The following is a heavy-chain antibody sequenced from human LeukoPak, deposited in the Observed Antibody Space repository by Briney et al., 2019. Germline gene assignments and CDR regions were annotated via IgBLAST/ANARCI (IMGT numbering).Heavy chain of an antibody. Sequence: ASVKVSCKASGYTFTGYYVHWVRQAPGQGLEWMGWINPNSGGTNYAQKFQGRVTMTRDTSISTAYMELSRLRSDDTAVYYCARGVTRLVTTPFGVWGQGTLVTVSS. CDR2: INPNSGGT. V-gene: IGHV1-2*02. J-gene: IGHJ4*02. CDR1: GYTFTGYY. D-gene: IGHD4-17*01. CDR3: ARGVTRLVTTPFGV.